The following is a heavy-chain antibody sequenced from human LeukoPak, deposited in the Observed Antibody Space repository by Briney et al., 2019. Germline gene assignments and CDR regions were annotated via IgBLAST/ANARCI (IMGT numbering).Heavy chain of an antibody. J-gene: IGHJ4*02. CDR2: INWNGGST. D-gene: IGHD3-10*01. CDR3: AGDGASGSYYTTVSG. Sequence: GGSLRLSCAASGFTFDDYGMSWVRQAPGKGLEWVSGINWNGGSTGYADSVKGRFTISGDNAKNSLYLQMNSLRAEDTAVYYCAGDGASGSYYTTVSGWGQGTLVTVSS. CDR1: GFTFDDYG. V-gene: IGHV3-20*04.